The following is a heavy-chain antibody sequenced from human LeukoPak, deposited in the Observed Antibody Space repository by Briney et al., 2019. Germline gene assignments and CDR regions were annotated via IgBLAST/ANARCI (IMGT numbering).Heavy chain of an antibody. CDR2: ISGSGGST. CDR3: AKIDDSSGYPYFDY. V-gene: IGHV3-23*01. CDR1: GFSSSSYA. Sequence: GGSLRLSCAASGFSSSSYAMSWVRQAPGKGLEWVSAISGSGGSTYYADSVKGRFTISRDNSKNTLYLQMNSLRAEDTAVYYCAKIDDSSGYPYFDYWGQGTLVTVSS. J-gene: IGHJ4*02. D-gene: IGHD3-22*01.